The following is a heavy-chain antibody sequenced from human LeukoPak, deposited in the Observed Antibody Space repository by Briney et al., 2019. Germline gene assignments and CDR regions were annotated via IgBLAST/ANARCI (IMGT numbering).Heavy chain of an antibody. CDR2: ISSSGSTI. D-gene: IGHD6-13*01. CDR3: ARGGSWSHYFDY. Sequence: GGSLRLSCAASGFTFSSYAMSWVRQAPGKGLEWVSYISSSGSTIYYADSVKGRFTISRDNAKNSLYLQMNSLRAEDTAVYYCARGGSWSHYFDYWGQGTLVTVSS. J-gene: IGHJ4*02. V-gene: IGHV3-48*03. CDR1: GFTFSSYA.